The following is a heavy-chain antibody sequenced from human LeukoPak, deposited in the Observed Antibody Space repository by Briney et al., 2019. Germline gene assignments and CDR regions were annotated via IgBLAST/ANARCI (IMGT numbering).Heavy chain of an antibody. V-gene: IGHV3-43*02. CDR3: ARMVPYSGSYFLDY. D-gene: IGHD1-26*01. CDR2: ISGDGGST. CDR1: GFTFDDYA. Sequence: GGSLRLSCAASGFTFDDYAMHWVRQAPGKGLEWVSLISGDGGSTYYADSVKGRFTISRDNSKNSLYLQMNSLRAEDTALYYCARMVPYSGSYFLDYWGQGTLVTVSS. J-gene: IGHJ4*02.